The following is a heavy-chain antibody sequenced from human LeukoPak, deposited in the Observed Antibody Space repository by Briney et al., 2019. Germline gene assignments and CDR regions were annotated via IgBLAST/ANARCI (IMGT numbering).Heavy chain of an antibody. V-gene: IGHV3-15*01. J-gene: IGHJ6*03. CDR1: GFTFSNAW. D-gene: IGHD2-2*01. Sequence: GGSLRLSCAASGFTFSNAWMSWVRQAPGKGLEWVGRIKSKTDGGTTDYAAPVKGRFTISRDDSKNTLYLQMNSLKTEDTAVYYCTTDSVCSSTSCRAYYYYYMDVWSKGTTVTVSS. CDR2: IKSKTDGGTT. CDR3: TTDSVCSSTSCRAYYYYYMDV.